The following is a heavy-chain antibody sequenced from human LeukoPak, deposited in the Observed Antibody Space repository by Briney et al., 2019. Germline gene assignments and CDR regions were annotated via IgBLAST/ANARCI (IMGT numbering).Heavy chain of an antibody. D-gene: IGHD3-3*01. CDR1: GLTFSNYG. V-gene: IGHV3-23*01. J-gene: IGHJ4*02. CDR2: ISNGGSNT. Sequence: GGSLRLSCAASGLTFSNYGMTWVRQAPGRGLEWVSDISNGGSNTYYTDSVKGRFTISRDKSRNTLYLQMNSLQADDTARYYCAKDFVYGSRFPRPLDYWGQGTLVTVSS. CDR3: AKDFVYGSRFPRPLDY.